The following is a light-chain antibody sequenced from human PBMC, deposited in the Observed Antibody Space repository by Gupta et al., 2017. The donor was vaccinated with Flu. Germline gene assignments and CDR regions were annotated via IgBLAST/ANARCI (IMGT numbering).Light chain of an antibody. Sequence: EIVLRQSPGTLSVSPGERDTLSCRASQIVSSSYLAWYQQNPGQAPRLLIYGASSRATGIPDRFSGSGSGTDFTLAISRLEPEDFAMYYCQHYGSSPYTFGQGTKLEIK. CDR3: QHYGSSPYT. V-gene: IGKV3-20*01. CDR2: GAS. CDR1: QIVSSSY. J-gene: IGKJ2*01.